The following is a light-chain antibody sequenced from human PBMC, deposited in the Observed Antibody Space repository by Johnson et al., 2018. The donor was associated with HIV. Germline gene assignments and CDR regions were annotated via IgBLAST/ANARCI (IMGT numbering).Light chain of an antibody. CDR1: SSNIGNNH. V-gene: IGLV1-51*01. J-gene: IGLJ1*01. CDR2: DDN. Sequence: QLVLTQPPSVSAAPGQKVSISCSGSSSNIGNNHVSWYQQFPGAAPKLLIYDDNTRPSRIPDRFSGSKSGTSANLGLTGLQTGDEADFYCGAWDSSLSAYVFGSGTKVTVL. CDR3: GAWDSSLSAYV.